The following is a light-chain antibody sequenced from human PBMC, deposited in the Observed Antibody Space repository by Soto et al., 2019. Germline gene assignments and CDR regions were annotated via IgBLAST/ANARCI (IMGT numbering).Light chain of an antibody. J-gene: IGKJ1*01. CDR1: QSISSW. V-gene: IGKV1-5*03. CDR2: KAS. CDR3: QQYNSSPWT. Sequence: DIQMTQSPSTLSASVGDRVTITCRASQSISSWLAWYQQKPGKAPKLLIYKASSLESGVPSRFSGSGSGTEFTLTSRSVQPDDFATYYCQQYNSSPWTCGQETEVEI.